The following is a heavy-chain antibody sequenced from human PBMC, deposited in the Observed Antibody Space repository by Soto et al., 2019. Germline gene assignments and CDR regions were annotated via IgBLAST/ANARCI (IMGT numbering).Heavy chain of an antibody. J-gene: IGHJ6*02. CDR2: ISYDGSNK. CDR3: AKDLGSYYYYGMDL. D-gene: IGHD7-27*01. V-gene: IGHV3-30*18. CDR1: GFTFSSYG. Sequence: QVQLVESGGGVVQPGRSLRLSCAASGFTFSSYGMHWVRQAPGKGLEWVAVISYDGSNKYYADSVKGRFTISRDNSKNTLYLQMNSLRAEDTAVYYCAKDLGSYYYYGMDLWGQGTTVTVSS.